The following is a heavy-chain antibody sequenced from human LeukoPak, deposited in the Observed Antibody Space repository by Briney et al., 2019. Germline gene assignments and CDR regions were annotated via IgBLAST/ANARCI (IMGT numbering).Heavy chain of an antibody. CDR3: ARDGSYYDILTGYYDY. J-gene: IGHJ4*02. CDR1: GFTFSNYS. Sequence: GGSLRLSCAASGFTFSNYSMNWVRQAPGKGLEWVSSISSSSIYIYYADSLKGRFTISRDNAKNSLSLQMNSLRAEDTAVCYCARDGSYYDILTGYYDYWGQGTLVTVSS. CDR2: ISSSSIYI. V-gene: IGHV3-21*01. D-gene: IGHD3-9*01.